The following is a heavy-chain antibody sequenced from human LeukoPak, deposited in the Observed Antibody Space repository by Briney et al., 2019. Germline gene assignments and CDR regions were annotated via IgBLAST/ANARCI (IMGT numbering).Heavy chain of an antibody. J-gene: IGHJ4*02. D-gene: IGHD3-16*02. Sequence: GGSLRLSCAGSGFTFSTYSMTWVRQAPGKGLEWVSSISSSSAYISYADSVKGRFTISRDNTNNSLYLQMNSLRAEDTAVYYCARDLGRSGGVIVSFGYWGQGTLVTVSS. CDR3: ARDLGRSGGVIVSFGY. CDR2: ISSSSAYI. CDR1: GFTFSTYS. V-gene: IGHV3-21*01.